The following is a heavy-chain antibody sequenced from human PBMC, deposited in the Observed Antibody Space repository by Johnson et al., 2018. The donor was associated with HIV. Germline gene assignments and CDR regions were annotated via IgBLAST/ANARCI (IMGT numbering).Heavy chain of an antibody. D-gene: IGHD2-21*02. CDR1: GFTVSSNY. Sequence: VQLVESGGGLVQPGGSLRLSCAASGFTVSSNYMSWVRQAPGKGLEWVSVIYSGGSTYYADSVKGRFTISRHNSKNTLYLQMNSLRAEDTAVYYCARDSAYCGGDCHDAFDIWGQGTMVTVSS. CDR3: ARDSAYCGGDCHDAFDI. V-gene: IGHV3-66*02. CDR2: IYSGGST. J-gene: IGHJ3*02.